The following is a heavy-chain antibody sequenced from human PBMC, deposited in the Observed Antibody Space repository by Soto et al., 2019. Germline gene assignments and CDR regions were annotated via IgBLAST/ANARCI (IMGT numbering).Heavy chain of an antibody. CDR3: ERGSSSWYDAFDI. Sequence: SETLSLTCGVFGGSFSGYYWSWIRQPPGKGLEWIGEINHSGSTNYNPSLKSRVTISVDTSKNQFSLKLSSVTAADTAVYYCERGSSSWYDAFDIWGQGTMVTGSS. CDR2: INHSGST. J-gene: IGHJ3*02. D-gene: IGHD6-13*01. V-gene: IGHV4-34*01. CDR1: GGSFSGYY.